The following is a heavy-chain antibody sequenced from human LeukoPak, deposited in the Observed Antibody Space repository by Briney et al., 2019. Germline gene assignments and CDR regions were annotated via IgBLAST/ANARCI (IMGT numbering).Heavy chain of an antibody. D-gene: IGHD3-10*02. J-gene: IGHJ6*02. CDR1: GFTFGSYA. CDR2: MSFDGTHI. Sequence: VGSLRLSFAASGFTFGSYAMHWVRQAPGKGLEWVAVMSFDGTHIYYADSVKGRFTISRDNSKNTLYLQMNSLRAEDTAVYYCARCSGYGMDVWGQGTTVTVSS. V-gene: IGHV3-30-3*01. CDR3: ARCSGYGMDV.